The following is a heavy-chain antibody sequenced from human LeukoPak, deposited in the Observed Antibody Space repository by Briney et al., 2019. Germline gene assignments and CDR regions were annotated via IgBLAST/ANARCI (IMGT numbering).Heavy chain of an antibody. CDR3: ARERYCSCTSCQIVFDI. Sequence: GGSLRLSCAASGFTFSSNYMSWVRQAPGKGLEWVSVIYSGGSTYYADSVKGRFTISRDNSKNTLFLQMNSLRAEDTAVYYCARERYCSCTSCQIVFDIRGQGTMVTVSS. J-gene: IGHJ3*02. CDR2: IYSGGST. D-gene: IGHD2-2*01. CDR1: GFTFSSNY. V-gene: IGHV3-66*01.